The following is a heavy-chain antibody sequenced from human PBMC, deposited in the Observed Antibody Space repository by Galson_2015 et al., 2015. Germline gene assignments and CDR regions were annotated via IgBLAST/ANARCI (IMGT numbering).Heavy chain of an antibody. CDR2: IYYSGST. V-gene: IGHV4-39*01. CDR3: ARQPVYDFWSGYLGMDV. D-gene: IGHD3-3*01. CDR1: GGSISSSSYY. J-gene: IGHJ6*02. Sequence: SETLSLTCTVSGGSISSSSYYWGWIRQPPGKGPEWIGSIYYSGSTYYNPSLKSRVTISVDTSKNQFSLKLSSVTAADTAVYYCARQPVYDFWSGYLGMDVWGQGTTVTVSS.